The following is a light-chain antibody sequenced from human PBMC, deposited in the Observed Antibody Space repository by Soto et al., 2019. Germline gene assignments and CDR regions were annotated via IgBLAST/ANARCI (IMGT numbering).Light chain of an antibody. CDR2: AAS. CDR1: QDIRSW. CDR3: QQANTFPT. V-gene: IGKV1-12*01. Sequence: DIQMTQSPSSVSASVGDRVTITFRASQDIRSWLAWYQQKPGKAPNLLIYAASTLRSGVPSRFSGSGSGTDFTLTIGSLQAEDFAVYYCQQANTFPTFGQGTKVDIK. J-gene: IGKJ1*01.